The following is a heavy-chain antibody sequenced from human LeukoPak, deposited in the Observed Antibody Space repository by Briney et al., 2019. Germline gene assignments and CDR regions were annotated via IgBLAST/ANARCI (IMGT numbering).Heavy chain of an antibody. D-gene: IGHD5-18*01. CDR3: ARERGYSYGYSDY. CDR1: GFTFSSYS. Sequence: GGSLRLSCAASGFTFSSYSMNWVRQAPGKGLEWVSSISSSSNYIYYADSVKGRFTISRDNAKNSLYLQMNSLRAEDTAVYYCARERGYSYGYSDYWGQGTLVTVSS. CDR2: ISSSSNYI. J-gene: IGHJ4*02. V-gene: IGHV3-21*01.